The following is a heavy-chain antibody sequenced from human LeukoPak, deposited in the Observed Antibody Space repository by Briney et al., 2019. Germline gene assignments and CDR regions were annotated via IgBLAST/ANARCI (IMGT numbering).Heavy chain of an antibody. Sequence: GGSLRLSCATSGFIFSRYWMSWVRQAPGKGLEWVAVISYDGSNKYYADSVKGRFTISRDNSKNTLYLQMNSLRAEDTAVYYCAKDLGWELPGDAFDIWGQGTMVTVSS. CDR2: ISYDGSNK. D-gene: IGHD1-26*01. J-gene: IGHJ3*02. CDR1: GFIFSRYW. CDR3: AKDLGWELPGDAFDI. V-gene: IGHV3-30*18.